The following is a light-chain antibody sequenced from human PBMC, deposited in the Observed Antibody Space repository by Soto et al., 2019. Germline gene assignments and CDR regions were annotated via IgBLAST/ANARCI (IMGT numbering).Light chain of an antibody. CDR1: SSDIGAYIY. J-gene: IGLJ1*01. V-gene: IGLV2-8*01. Sequence: VLTQRPSASGSPGQSVTISCTGTSSDIGAYIYVSWYQQHPGKAPKLMISEVSRRPSGVPERFSGSKSGNTASLTVSGLQADDEAHYYCSSYAGSNNFVFGTGTKVTVL. CDR2: EVS. CDR3: SSYAGSNNFV.